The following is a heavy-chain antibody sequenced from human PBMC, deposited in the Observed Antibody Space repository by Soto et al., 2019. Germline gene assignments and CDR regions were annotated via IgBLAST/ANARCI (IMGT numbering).Heavy chain of an antibody. CDR2: IKGDGSEK. D-gene: IGHD3-3*01. CDR3: AAGCPPDL. V-gene: IGHV3-7*01. CDR1: RFTFGSYW. J-gene: IGHJ4*02. Sequence: EVLLVESGGGLVQPAGSLTLSCAASRFTFGSYWMNWVRQAPGKGLEWVANIKGDGSEKYYVDSVEGRFTISRDNTKNSLDLQMNSLRVEDTAVYYCAAGCPPDLWGQGTLVTVSS.